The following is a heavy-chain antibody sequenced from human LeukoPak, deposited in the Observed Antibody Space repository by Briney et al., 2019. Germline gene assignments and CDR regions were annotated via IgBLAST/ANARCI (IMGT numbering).Heavy chain of an antibody. J-gene: IGHJ4*02. CDR3: ARVFRGVDY. CDR1: GGSFSGYY. CDR2: INHSGST. Sequence: SETLSLTCAVYGGSFSGYYWSWIRQPPGKGLEWIGEINHSGSTNYNPSLKSRVTISVDTSKNQFSLKLSSVTAADTAVYYCARVFRGVDYWGQGTLVTVSS. D-gene: IGHD3-10*01. V-gene: IGHV4-34*01.